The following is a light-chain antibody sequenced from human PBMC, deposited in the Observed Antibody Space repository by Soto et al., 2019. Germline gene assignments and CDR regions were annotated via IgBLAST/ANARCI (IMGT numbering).Light chain of an antibody. V-gene: IGLV2-23*02. Sequence: QSALTQPASVSGSPGQSSPISCTGTSGDIGTYNLVSWYQQHPGKAPKLMISEVNKRPSGVSDRFSGSKSGDTASLTISGLRTEDEADYYCCSFAGSGTGVFGTGTKVTVL. CDR3: CSFAGSGTGV. CDR1: SGDIGTYNL. J-gene: IGLJ1*01. CDR2: EVN.